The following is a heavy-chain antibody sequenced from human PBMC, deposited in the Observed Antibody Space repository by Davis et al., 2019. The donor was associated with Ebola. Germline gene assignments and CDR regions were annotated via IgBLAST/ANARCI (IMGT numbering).Heavy chain of an antibody. J-gene: IGHJ6*02. CDR3: ARVPIGFWSGYEYYYYGMDV. CDR2: INSDGSST. Sequence: GESLKISCAASGFTFSSYWMHWVRQAPGKRLVWVSRINSDGSSTSYADSVKGRFTISRDNAKNTLYLQMNSLRAEDTAVYYCARVPIGFWSGYEYYYYGMDVWGQGTTVTVSS. V-gene: IGHV3-74*01. D-gene: IGHD3-3*01. CDR1: GFTFSSYW.